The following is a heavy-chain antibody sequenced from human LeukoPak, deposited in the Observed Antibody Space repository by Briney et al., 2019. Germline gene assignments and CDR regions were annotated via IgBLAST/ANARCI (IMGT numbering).Heavy chain of an antibody. D-gene: IGHD4-23*01. J-gene: IGHJ4*02. Sequence: GGSLRLSCAASGFTFDAYAMHWVRQAPGKGLEWVSIISGSAGSTYYADSVKGRFTISRDNSKNTLFLQMNSLRAEDTAVYYCAKDRSLDGGNSNGYFDSWGQGTLVTVSS. CDR2: ISGSAGST. CDR3: AKDRSLDGGNSNGYFDS. V-gene: IGHV3-23*01. CDR1: GFTFDAYA.